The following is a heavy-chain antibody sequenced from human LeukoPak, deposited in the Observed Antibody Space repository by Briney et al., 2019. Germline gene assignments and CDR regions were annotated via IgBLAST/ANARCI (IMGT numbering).Heavy chain of an antibody. CDR2: INGSPGST. D-gene: IGHD3-10*02. CDR3: ARDRGPYVGIANNWLDP. CDR1: GFTFRLYA. V-gene: IGHV3-23*01. J-gene: IGHJ5*02. Sequence: GGSLRLSCAASGFTFRLYAMNWVRQSPGKGLEWVSSINGSPGSTFYADSVKGRFTISRDNSENTLYLQMNSLRAEDTAVYCARDRGPYVGIANNWLDPWGREPWSPSPQ.